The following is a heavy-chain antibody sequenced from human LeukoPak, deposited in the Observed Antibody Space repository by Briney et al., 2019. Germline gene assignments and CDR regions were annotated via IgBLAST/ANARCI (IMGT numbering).Heavy chain of an antibody. Sequence: ASVKVSCKASGYTFTSYAMNWVRQAAGQGREWMGWINTNTGNPTYAQGFTGRFVFSLDTSVSTAYLQISSLKAEDTAVYYCARDLRRYDYGGNSGWVYWGQGTLVTVSS. V-gene: IGHV7-4-1*02. CDR2: INTNTGNP. CDR1: GYTFTSYA. D-gene: IGHD4-23*01. J-gene: IGHJ4*02. CDR3: ARDLRRYDYGGNSGWVY.